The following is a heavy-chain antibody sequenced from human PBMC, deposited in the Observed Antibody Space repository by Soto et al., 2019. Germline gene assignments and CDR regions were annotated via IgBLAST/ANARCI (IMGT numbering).Heavy chain of an antibody. CDR2: TYYRSKWYN. V-gene: IGHV6-1*01. Sequence: SQPLSLTCAISGDSVSSNSAAWNWIRQSPSRGLEWLGRTYYRSKWYNDYAVSVKSRITINPDTSKNQFSLQLNSVTPEDTAVYYCARGKDHSSSWYENYYYGMDVWGQGTTVTVSS. CDR3: ARGKDHSSSWYENYYYGMDV. CDR1: GDSVSSNSAA. J-gene: IGHJ6*02. D-gene: IGHD6-13*01.